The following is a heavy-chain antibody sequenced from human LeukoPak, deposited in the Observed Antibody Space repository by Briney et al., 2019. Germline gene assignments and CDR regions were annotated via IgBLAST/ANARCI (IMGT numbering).Heavy chain of an antibody. CDR3: ARDHDTGYYFDY. CDR1: GFTFSSYS. D-gene: IGHD7-27*01. V-gene: IGHV3-21*01. J-gene: IGHJ4*02. CDR2: ISSSSSYI. Sequence: PGGSLRLSCAASGFTFSSYSMNWVRQAPGKGLEWVSSISSSSSYIYYADSAKGRFTISRDNAKNSLYLKMNSLRAEDTALYYCARDHDTGYYFDYWGQGTLVTVSS.